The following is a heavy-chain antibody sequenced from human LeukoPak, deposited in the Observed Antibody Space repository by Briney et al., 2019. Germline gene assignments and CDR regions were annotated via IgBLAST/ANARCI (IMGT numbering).Heavy chain of an antibody. CDR2: ISAYNGNT. V-gene: IGHV1-18*01. CDR3: ARDHIVVVPAALDP. J-gene: IGHJ5*02. CDR1: GYTFTSYG. Sequence: ASAKVSCKASGYTFTSYGISWVRQAPGQGLEWMGWISAYNGNTNYAQKLQGRVTMTTDTSTSTAYMELRSLRSDDTAVYYCARDHIVVVPAALDPWGQGTLVTVSS. D-gene: IGHD2-2*01.